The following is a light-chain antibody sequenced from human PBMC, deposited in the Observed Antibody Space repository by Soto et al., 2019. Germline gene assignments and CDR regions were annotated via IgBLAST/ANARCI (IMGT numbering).Light chain of an antibody. Sequence: QSVLTQPPSASEAPRQRVTISCSGSSSNIGTNGVNWYQQLPGKAPKLLIYYDDLLPSGVSDRFSGSKSGTSASLAISGLQSEDAADYSCAAWDDSLNGWVFGGGTKLTVL. CDR3: AAWDDSLNGWV. CDR2: YDD. CDR1: SSNIGTNG. J-gene: IGLJ3*02. V-gene: IGLV1-36*01.